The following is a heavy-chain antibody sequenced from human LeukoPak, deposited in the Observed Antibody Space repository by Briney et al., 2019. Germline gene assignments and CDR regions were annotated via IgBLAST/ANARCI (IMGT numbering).Heavy chain of an antibody. CDR1: GGSISSYY. Sequence: SETLSLTCTVSGGSISSYYWSWIRQPPGKGLEWIGYIFYSGSTNYNPSLKSRVTISVDTSKNQFSLKLSSVTAADTAVYYCARAMGAWYYFDYWGQGALVTVSS. V-gene: IGHV4-59*01. CDR3: ARAMGAWYYFDY. J-gene: IGHJ4*02. D-gene: IGHD1-26*01. CDR2: IFYSGST.